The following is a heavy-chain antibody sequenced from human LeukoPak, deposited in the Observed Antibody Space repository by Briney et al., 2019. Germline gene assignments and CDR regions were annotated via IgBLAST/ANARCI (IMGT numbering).Heavy chain of an antibody. D-gene: IGHD2-2*01. V-gene: IGHV3-7*01. J-gene: IGHJ4*02. CDR3: ARVLYGSRVNVIDS. CDR2: MNEYGSEK. Sequence: GGSLTLSCAASGFTFSNDWINWVRQAPGMGLEWVANMNEYGSEKYYVDSVRGRFTISRDNAENSLFLHMNSLRVEDTAVYRCARVLYGSRVNVIDSWGPGTLVTVSS. CDR1: GFTFSNDW.